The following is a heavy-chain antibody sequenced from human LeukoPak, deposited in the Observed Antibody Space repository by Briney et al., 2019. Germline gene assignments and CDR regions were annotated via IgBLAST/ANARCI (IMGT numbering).Heavy chain of an antibody. V-gene: IGHV4-4*07. J-gene: IGHJ5*02. CDR2: IYTSGST. CDR1: GDSISSYY. CDR3: ARDERIPGYSSGWYNWFDP. Sequence: SETLSLSCTVSGDSISSYYWSWIRQPAGKGLEWIGRIYTSGSTNYNPSLKSRVTISVDTSKNQFSLKLSSVTAADTAVYYCARDERIPGYSSGWYNWFDPWGQGTLVTVSS. D-gene: IGHD6-19*01.